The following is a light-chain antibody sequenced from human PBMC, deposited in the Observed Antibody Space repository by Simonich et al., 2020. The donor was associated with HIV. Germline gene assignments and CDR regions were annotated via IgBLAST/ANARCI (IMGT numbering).Light chain of an antibody. CDR3: SSYAGSNNWV. V-gene: IGLV2-8*01. J-gene: IGLJ3*02. CDR2: EVN. CDR1: SSDVGSYNL. Sequence: QSALTQPASVSGSPGQSITISCTGTSSDVGSYNLVSWYQQHPGKAPKLMIYEVNSRPPGVPDRFSGSKSGNTASLTVSGLQAEDESDYYCSSYAGSNNWVFGGGTKVTVL.